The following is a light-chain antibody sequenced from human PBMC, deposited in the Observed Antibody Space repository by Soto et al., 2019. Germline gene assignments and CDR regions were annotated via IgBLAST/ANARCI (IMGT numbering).Light chain of an antibody. Sequence: EIVLTQSPATLSLSPGERATLSCRASQSVSSYLAWYQQKPGQGPRLLIYDVSNRATGIPARFSGSGPGTDFTLTISSLEPEDFAVYYCQQRSNWPPYTFGQGTKLEIK. CDR1: QSVSSY. CDR3: QQRSNWPPYT. CDR2: DVS. J-gene: IGKJ2*01. V-gene: IGKV3-11*01.